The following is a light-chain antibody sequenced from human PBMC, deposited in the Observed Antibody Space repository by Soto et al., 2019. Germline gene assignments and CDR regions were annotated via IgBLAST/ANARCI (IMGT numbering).Light chain of an antibody. CDR2: GAS. CDR1: QSVSSSY. J-gene: IGKJ1*01. CDR3: QQDYNPCP. V-gene: IGKV3D-7*01. Sequence: PGDRVTLSCRASQSVSSSYLTWYQQKPGQAPRLLIYGASTRATSIPARFSGSGSGTDFTLTISSLQPEDFAVYYCQQDYNPCPFVQGTKVEIK.